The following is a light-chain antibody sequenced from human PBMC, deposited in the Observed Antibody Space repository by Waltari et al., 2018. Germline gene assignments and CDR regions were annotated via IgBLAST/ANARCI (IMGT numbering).Light chain of an antibody. V-gene: IGKV4-1*01. J-gene: IGKJ1*01. CDR2: WAS. Sequence: DIVMTQSPDSLAVSLGERATINCKFSQNVLYSSDNKNYLAWYQQKLGQPPNLLIYWASTRESGVPDRFSGSGSGTDFTLTISSLQAEDVAVYYCQQYYSIPWTFGQGTKVEI. CDR1: QNVLYSSDNKNY. CDR3: QQYYSIPWT.